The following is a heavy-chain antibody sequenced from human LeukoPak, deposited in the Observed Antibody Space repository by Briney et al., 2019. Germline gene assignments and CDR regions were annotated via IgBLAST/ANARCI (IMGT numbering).Heavy chain of an antibody. CDR3: ASYSYAYEGYFDY. J-gene: IGHJ4*02. Sequence: PSETLSLTCTVSGGSISGYYWSWIRQPPGKGLEWIGYIYYSGSTNYNPSLKSRVTISVDTSKNQFSLKLSSVTAADTAVYYCASYSYAYEGYFDYWGQGTLVTVSS. V-gene: IGHV4-59*01. D-gene: IGHD5-18*01. CDR2: IYYSGST. CDR1: GGSISGYY.